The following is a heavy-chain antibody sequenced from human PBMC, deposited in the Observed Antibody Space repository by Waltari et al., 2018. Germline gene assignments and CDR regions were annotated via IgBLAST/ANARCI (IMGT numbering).Heavy chain of an antibody. V-gene: IGHV3-30*02. Sequence: QVQLVESGGGVVQPGGSLRLSCAASGFTFSSYGMHWVRQAPGKGLEWVAFIRYYGSNKYYADSVKGRFTISRDNSKNTLYLQMHSLRAEDTAVYYCAKVGGDPWRLDYWGQGTLVTVSS. CDR2: IRYYGSNK. J-gene: IGHJ4*02. D-gene: IGHD4-17*01. CDR3: AKVGGDPWRLDY. CDR1: GFTFSSYG.